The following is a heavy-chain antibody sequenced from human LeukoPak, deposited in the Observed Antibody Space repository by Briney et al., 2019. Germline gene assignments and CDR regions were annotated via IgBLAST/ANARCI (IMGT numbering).Heavy chain of an antibody. V-gene: IGHV3-11*01. CDR2: ITGSGTTI. J-gene: IGHJ4*02. CDR1: GFTLSDYY. Sequence: PGGSLRLSCAASGFTLSDYYMRWIRQALWKGLEWVSHITGSGTTIYYVDSVKGRFTISRDNAKNSLYLQMNSLRAEDTAVYYCARDYGDYIPIPDYWGQGTLVTVSS. D-gene: IGHD4-17*01. CDR3: ARDYGDYIPIPDY.